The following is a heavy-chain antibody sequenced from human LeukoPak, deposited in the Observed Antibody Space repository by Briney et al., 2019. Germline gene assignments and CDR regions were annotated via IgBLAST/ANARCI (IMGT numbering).Heavy chain of an antibody. CDR2: INPNSGGT. CDR1: GYTFTGYY. CDR3: ARYFWSGYYPYYFDY. J-gene: IGHJ4*02. Sequence: GASVKVSCKASGYTFTGYYMHWVRQAPGQGLEWMGWINPNSGGTNYAQKFQGRVTMTRDTSISTAYMELRSLRSDDTAVYYCARYFWSGYYPYYFDYWGQGTLVTVSS. D-gene: IGHD3-3*01. V-gene: IGHV1-2*02.